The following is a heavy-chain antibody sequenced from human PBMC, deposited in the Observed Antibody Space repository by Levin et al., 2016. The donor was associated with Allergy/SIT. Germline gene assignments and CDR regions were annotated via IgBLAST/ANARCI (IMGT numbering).Heavy chain of an antibody. V-gene: IGHV4-59*01. J-gene: IGHJ4*02. CDR2: IDYSGTT. Sequence: RQAPGKGLEWIAYIDYSGTTNYNASLKSRVAISADTSKNQFSLKLTYVTAADTAVYYCARGGSSGPYGRFDFWGQGFMVTVS. D-gene: IGHD3-22*01. CDR3: ARGGSSGPYGRFDF.